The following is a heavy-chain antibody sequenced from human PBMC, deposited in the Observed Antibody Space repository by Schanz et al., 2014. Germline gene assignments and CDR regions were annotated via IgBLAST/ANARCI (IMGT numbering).Heavy chain of an antibody. CDR3: ARDNRYYLFDY. CDR1: GFTFSIYA. CDR2: ISGTGGDDT. V-gene: IGHV3-23*04. J-gene: IGHJ4*02. Sequence: EVQLVESGGGLVQPGGSLRLSCSASGFTFSIYAMHWVRQAPGKGLLWVSSISGTGGDDTYYADSVKGRFTISRDNSKNTLYLQMNSLRAEDTAVYCCARDNRYYLFDYWGQGALVTVSS. D-gene: IGHD3-16*02.